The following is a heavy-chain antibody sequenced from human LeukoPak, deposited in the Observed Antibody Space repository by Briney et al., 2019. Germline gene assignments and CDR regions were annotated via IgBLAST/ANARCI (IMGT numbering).Heavy chain of an antibody. CDR2: ISSSSSTI. CDR1: GFIFSSYS. J-gene: IGHJ4*02. V-gene: IGHV3-48*04. D-gene: IGHD1-26*01. Sequence: PGGSLRLSCAASGFIFSSYSMNWVRQAPGKGLEWVSYISSSSSTIYYADSVKGRFTISRDNAKNSLYLQMNSLRAEDTAVYYCAKDLDREWEPTHIDYWGQGTLVTVSS. CDR3: AKDLDREWEPTHIDY.